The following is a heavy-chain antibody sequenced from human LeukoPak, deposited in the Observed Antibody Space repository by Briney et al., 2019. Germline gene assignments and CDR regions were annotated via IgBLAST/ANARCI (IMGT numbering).Heavy chain of an antibody. CDR2: IYTSGST. V-gene: IGHV4-4*09. CDR1: GGSISSYY. CDR3: ARYYDFWSEYNWFGP. J-gene: IGHJ5*02. D-gene: IGHD3-3*01. Sequence: SETLSLTCTVSGGSISSYYWSWIRQPPGKGLEWIGYIYTSGSTNYNPSLKSRVTISVDTSKNQFSLKLSSVTAADTAVYYCARYYDFWSEYNWFGPWGQGTLVTVSS.